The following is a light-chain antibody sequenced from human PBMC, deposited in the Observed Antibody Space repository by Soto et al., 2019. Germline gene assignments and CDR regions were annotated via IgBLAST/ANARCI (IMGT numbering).Light chain of an antibody. CDR2: NAS. V-gene: IGKV1-5*03. CDR3: QQYNSLPT. CDR1: QSVSNW. J-gene: IGKJ1*01. Sequence: DIQMTQSPSTLSASVRDRVTITCRASQSVSNWLAWYQHTPGKAPKLLIYNASTLESGVPSRFSDSGSGTEFTLTISSLQPDDFAIYYCQQYNSLPTFGQGTKV.